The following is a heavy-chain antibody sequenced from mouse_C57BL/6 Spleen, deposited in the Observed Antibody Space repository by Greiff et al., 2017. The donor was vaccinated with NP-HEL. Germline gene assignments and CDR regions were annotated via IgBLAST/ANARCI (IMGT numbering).Heavy chain of an antibody. Sequence: EVQLQQSGPELVKPGASVKIPCKASGYTFTDYNMDWVKQSHGKSLEWIGDINPNNGGTIYNQKFKGKATLTVDKSSSTAHMELRSLTSEDTAVYYCARAGSTFAYWGQGTLVTVSA. CDR2: INPNNGGT. CDR3: ARAGSTFAY. J-gene: IGHJ3*01. CDR1: GYTFTDYN. V-gene: IGHV1-18*01. D-gene: IGHD1-1*01.